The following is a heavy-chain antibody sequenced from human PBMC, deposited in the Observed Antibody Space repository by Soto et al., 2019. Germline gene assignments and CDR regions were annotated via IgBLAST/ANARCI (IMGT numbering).Heavy chain of an antibody. CDR1: GFTFSSYE. Sequence: LRLSCAASGFTFSSYEMNWVRQAPGKGLEWVSYISSSGSTIYYADSVEGRFTISRDNAKNSLYLQMNSLRAEDTAVYYCARDLTEGGYEGQLVFSYYYYGMDVWGQGTTVTVSS. CDR2: ISSSGSTI. V-gene: IGHV3-48*03. J-gene: IGHJ6*02. CDR3: ARDLTEGGYEGQLVFSYYYYGMDV. D-gene: IGHD6-6*01.